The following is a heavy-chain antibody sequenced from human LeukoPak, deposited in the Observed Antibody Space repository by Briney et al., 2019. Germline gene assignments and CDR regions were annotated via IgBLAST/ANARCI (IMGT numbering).Heavy chain of an antibody. CDR3: TTVSPPITMIVVAQTEYFQH. CDR2: IKSKTDGGTT. D-gene: IGHD3-22*01. CDR1: GFTFSNAW. J-gene: IGHJ1*01. V-gene: IGHV3-15*01. Sequence: PGGSLRLSCAASGFTFSNAWMSWVRQAPGKGLEWVGRIKSKTDGGTTDYAAPVKGRFTISRDDSKNTLYLQMNSLKTEDTAVYYCTTVSPPITMIVVAQTEYFQHWGQGTLVTVSS.